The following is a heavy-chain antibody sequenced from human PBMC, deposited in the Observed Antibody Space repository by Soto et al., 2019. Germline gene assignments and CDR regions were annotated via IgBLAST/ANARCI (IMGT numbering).Heavy chain of an antibody. Sequence: GASLKISCKGSEYSFTSYWICWVRQMPRKVLGWRGIIYHGDSDNRYSPSFQGQVTTSADKSISAAYLQWSSLTASDTAMYYCARLEGRGSGGTYLTPWRKNIYYNGMDVWGQGTTVTVSS. CDR3: ARLEGRGSGGTYLTPWRKNIYYNGMDV. V-gene: IGHV5-51*01. CDR1: EYSFTSYW. CDR2: IYHGDSDN. J-gene: IGHJ6*02. D-gene: IGHD3-10*01.